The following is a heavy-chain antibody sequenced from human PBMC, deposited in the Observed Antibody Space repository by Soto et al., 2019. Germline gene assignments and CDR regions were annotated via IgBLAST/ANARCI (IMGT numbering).Heavy chain of an antibody. J-gene: IGHJ5*02. D-gene: IGHD3-10*01. Sequence: GGSLRLSCAASGFTFSSYAMSWVRQAPGEGLEWVSAISGSGGSTYYADSVKGRFTISRDNSKNTLYLQMNSLRAEDTAVYYWAIDRFDYGAGSYYSWFDPWGQGTLVTVSS. CDR1: GFTFSSYA. CDR3: AIDRFDYGAGSYYSWFDP. CDR2: ISGSGGST. V-gene: IGHV3-23*01.